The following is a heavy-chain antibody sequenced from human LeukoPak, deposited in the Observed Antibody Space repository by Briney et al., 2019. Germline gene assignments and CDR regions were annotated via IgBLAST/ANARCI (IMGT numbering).Heavy chain of an antibody. D-gene: IGHD2-21*02. CDR3: ARDRGGGDATFDY. CDR1: RFTFSDYS. CDR2: ISSSSSYI. Sequence: PGGSLRLSCAASRFTFSDYSMNWVRQAPGKGLEWVSSISSSSSYIYYADSVKGRFTISRDNAKNSLYLQMNSLRAEDTAVYYCARDRGGGDATFDYWGQGTLVTVSS. V-gene: IGHV3-21*01. J-gene: IGHJ4*02.